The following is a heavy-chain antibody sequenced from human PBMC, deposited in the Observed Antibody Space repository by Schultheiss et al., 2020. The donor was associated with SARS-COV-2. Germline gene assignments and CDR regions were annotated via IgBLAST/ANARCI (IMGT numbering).Heavy chain of an antibody. CDR1: GFTFSSYA. CDR2: ISCDGSNK. D-gene: IGHD1-7*01. Sequence: GGSLRLSCAASGFTFSSYAMHWVRQAPGKGLEWVAVISCDGSNKYYADSVKGRFTISRDNSKNTLYLQMNSLRAEDTAVYYCARVRDWNFPLGYYMDVWGKGTTVTVSS. V-gene: IGHV3-30-3*01. CDR3: ARVRDWNFPLGYYMDV. J-gene: IGHJ6*03.